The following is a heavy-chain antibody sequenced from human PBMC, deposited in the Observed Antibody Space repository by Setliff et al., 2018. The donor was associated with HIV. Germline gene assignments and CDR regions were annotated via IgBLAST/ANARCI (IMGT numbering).Heavy chain of an antibody. D-gene: IGHD3-16*02. V-gene: IGHV1-2*02. CDR2: INPNSGYS. Sequence: ASVKVSCKTSGYSFTDHYIHWVRQAPGQGLEWMGWINPNSGYSTSAQKFQGRVLMSRDTSINTAYMELTRLRSDDTAVFYCARAYYDSVWGSHRYRFYYFDYWGQGSLVTVSS. CDR1: GYSFTDHY. J-gene: IGHJ4*02. CDR3: ARAYYDSVWGSHRYRFYYFDY.